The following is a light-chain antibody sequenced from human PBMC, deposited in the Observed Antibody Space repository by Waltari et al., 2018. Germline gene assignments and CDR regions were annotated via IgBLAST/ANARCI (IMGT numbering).Light chain of an antibody. CDR3: ATWDNTLSILL. V-gene: IGLV1-47*02. CDR1: SSNMGSNY. Sequence: QSVLTQPPSASGAPGQGVTISCSGGSSNMGSNYVYCYQQLPGTAPKLLIHYSNQRPSGVPDLFSGSKSGTSASLAITGLRSDDEADYYCATWDNTLSILLFGGGTRLTVL. J-gene: IGLJ2*01. CDR2: YSN.